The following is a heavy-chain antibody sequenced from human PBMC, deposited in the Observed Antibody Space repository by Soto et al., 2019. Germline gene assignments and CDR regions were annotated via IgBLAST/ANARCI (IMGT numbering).Heavy chain of an antibody. D-gene: IGHD6-19*01. CDR3: AIEPHWSSQWLDHY. V-gene: IGHV3-7*01. CDR1: GFTFSSYW. CDR2: IKQDGSEK. Sequence: GGSLRLSCAASGFTFSSYWMSWVRQAPGKGLEWVANIKQDGSEKYYVDSVKGRFTISRDNAKNSLYLQMNSLRAEDTAVYYCAIEPHWSSQWLDHYWGQGTLVTVSS. J-gene: IGHJ4*02.